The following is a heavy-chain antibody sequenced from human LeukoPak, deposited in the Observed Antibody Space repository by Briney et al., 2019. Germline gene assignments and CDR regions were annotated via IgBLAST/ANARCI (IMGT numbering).Heavy chain of an antibody. V-gene: IGHV3-20*04. CDR2: INWNGGST. CDR3: ARINYYDSSGSYYFDY. J-gene: IGHJ4*02. Sequence: PGGPLRLSCAASGFTFDDYGMSWVRQAPGKGLEWVSGINWNGGSTGYADSVKGRFTISRDNAKNSLCLQMNSLRAEDTALYYCARINYYDSSGSYYFDYWGQGTLVTVSS. CDR1: GFTFDDYG. D-gene: IGHD3-22*01.